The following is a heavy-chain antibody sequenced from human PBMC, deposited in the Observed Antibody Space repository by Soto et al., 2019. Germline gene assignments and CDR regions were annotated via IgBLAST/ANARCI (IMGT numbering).Heavy chain of an antibody. CDR3: ARTAMQSRGYSYGHGGMDG. CDR1: GYSFTSYW. D-gene: IGHD5-18*01. Sequence: EVQLVQSGAEVKKPGESLRISCKGSGYSFTSYWISWVRQMPGKGLEWMGRIDPSDSYTNYSPSFKGHVTISADKSITTAYLQWSSLKASDTAMYYCARTAMQSRGYSYGHGGMDGWGQGTTVTVSS. CDR2: IDPSDSYT. J-gene: IGHJ6*02. V-gene: IGHV5-10-1*01.